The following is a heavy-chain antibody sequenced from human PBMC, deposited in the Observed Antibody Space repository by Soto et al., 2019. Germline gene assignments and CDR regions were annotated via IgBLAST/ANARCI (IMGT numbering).Heavy chain of an antibody. D-gene: IGHD5-12*01. CDR1: GGSISSGDYY. CDR2: IYYSGST. CDR3: ARAKVEMATISFDY. Sequence: SETLSLTCTVSGGSISSGDYYWSWIRQPPGKGLEWIGYIYYSGSTYYNPSLKSRVTISVDTSKNQFSLKLSSVTAADTAVYYCARAKVEMATISFDYWGQGTLVTVSS. J-gene: IGHJ4*02. V-gene: IGHV4-31*02.